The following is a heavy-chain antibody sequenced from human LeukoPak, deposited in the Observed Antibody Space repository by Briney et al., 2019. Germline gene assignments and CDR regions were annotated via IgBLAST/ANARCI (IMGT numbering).Heavy chain of an antibody. CDR2: ISYDGSNK. D-gene: IGHD4-17*01. J-gene: IGHJ4*02. CDR1: GFMFSSYA. CDR3: ARSATVTTNVYY. V-gene: IGHV3-30*03. Sequence: PGGSLRLSCAASGFMFSSYAMHWVRQSPGKGLDWVTVISYDGSNKYYADSVKGRFTISRGNSKNTLYLQMNSLRAEDTAVYYCARSATVTTNVYYWGQGTLVTVSS.